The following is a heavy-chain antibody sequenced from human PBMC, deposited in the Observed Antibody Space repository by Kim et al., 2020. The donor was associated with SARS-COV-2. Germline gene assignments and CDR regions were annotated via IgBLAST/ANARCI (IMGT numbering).Heavy chain of an antibody. Sequence: SETLSLTCAVYGGSFSGYYWSWIRQPPGKGLEWIGEINHSGSTNYNPSLKSRVTISVDTSKNQFSLKLSSVTAADTAVYYCARGRGRRSGGQWVGTDYYYGMDVWGQGTTVTVSS. J-gene: IGHJ6*02. CDR1: GGSFSGYY. CDR3: ARGRGRRSGGQWVGTDYYYGMDV. D-gene: IGHD2-15*01. CDR2: INHSGST. V-gene: IGHV4-34*01.